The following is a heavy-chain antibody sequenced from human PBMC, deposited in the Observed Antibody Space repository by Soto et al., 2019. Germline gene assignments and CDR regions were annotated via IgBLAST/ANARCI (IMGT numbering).Heavy chain of an antibody. V-gene: IGHV3-64D*06. CDR1: GFTFNIYA. CDR2: ISSYGADT. J-gene: IGHJ4*02. Sequence: GSLRLSCSASGFTFNIYAMHWVRQAPGKGLEFVSAISSYGADTYYADSVKGRFAISRDNSKNTLYLQMSSLRAEDTALYYCVKEGYMRSDWYGQFDYWGQGALVPVSS. D-gene: IGHD6-19*01. CDR3: VKEGYMRSDWYGQFDY.